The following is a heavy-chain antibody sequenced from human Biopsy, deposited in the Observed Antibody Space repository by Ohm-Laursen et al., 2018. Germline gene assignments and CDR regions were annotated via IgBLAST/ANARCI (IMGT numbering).Heavy chain of an antibody. CDR3: ARLYRLDDYWNDDPPDAFDV. J-gene: IGHJ3*01. D-gene: IGHD3-3*01. Sequence: SGTLSLTCTVSGGSIRSDYWSWIRQSPRKGLEWIGHISGRGATNYNPSLRGRVTISVDTSKNQFSLKLSSVTAADTAVFFCARLYRLDDYWNDDPPDAFDVWGQGTMVTVSS. V-gene: IGHV4-59*01. CDR2: ISGRGAT. CDR1: GGSIRSDY.